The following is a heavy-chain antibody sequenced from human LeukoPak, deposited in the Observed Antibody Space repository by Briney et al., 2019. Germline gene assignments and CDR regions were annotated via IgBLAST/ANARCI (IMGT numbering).Heavy chain of an antibody. CDR2: IYTSGST. CDR1: GGSISSYY. J-gene: IGHJ6*02. Sequence: SETLSLTCTVSGGSISSYYWSWVRQPAGKGLEWVGRIYTSGSTNYNPSLKSRVTMSVDTSKNQFSLKLSSVTAADTAVYYCAREDCSSTSCYNYYYYGMDVWGQGTTVTVSS. CDR3: AREDCSSTSCYNYYYYGMDV. V-gene: IGHV4-4*07. D-gene: IGHD2-2*01.